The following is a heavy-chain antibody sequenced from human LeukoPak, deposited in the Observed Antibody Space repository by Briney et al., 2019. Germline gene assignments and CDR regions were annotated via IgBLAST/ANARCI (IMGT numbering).Heavy chain of an antibody. D-gene: IGHD2-15*01. J-gene: IGHJ6*04. CDR3: ARAGGCSGGSCYYYYYGMDV. Sequence: GRSLRLSCAASGFTFNTSTMNWVRQAPGRGLGRVELISYEGTNEYYADSVKGRFTISRDNSKNTVSVQTNSLRIEDTAVYYCARAGGCSGGSCYYYYYGMDVWGKGTTVTVSS. CDR2: ISYEGTNE. V-gene: IGHV3-30*04. CDR1: GFTFNTST.